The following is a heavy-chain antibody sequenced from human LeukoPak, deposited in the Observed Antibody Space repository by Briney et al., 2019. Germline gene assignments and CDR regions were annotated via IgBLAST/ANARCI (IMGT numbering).Heavy chain of an antibody. CDR3: ARVARNYYDSSGYSENFDY. V-gene: IGHV1-69*13. CDR2: ILPIFGTA. Sequence: SVKVSCKASGGTFSSYAISWVRQAPGQGLEWMGGILPIFGTANYAQKFQGRVTITADESTSTAYMELSSLRSEDTAVYYCARVARNYYDSSGYSENFDYWGQGTLVTVSS. CDR1: GGTFSSYA. D-gene: IGHD3-22*01. J-gene: IGHJ4*02.